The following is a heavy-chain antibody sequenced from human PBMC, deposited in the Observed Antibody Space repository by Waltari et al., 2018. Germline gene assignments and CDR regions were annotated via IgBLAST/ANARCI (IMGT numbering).Heavy chain of an antibody. Sequence: QVQLVESGGGVVQPGRSLRLSCAASGFTFSRYGMHWVRQAPGKGLEWVAVISYDGSNKYYADSVKGRFTISRDNSKNTLYLQMNSLRAEDTAVYYCAKDSSTGYSSGWGSYYYYGMDVWGQGTTVTVSS. D-gene: IGHD6-19*01. CDR2: ISYDGSNK. CDR3: AKDSSTGYSSGWGSYYYYGMDV. J-gene: IGHJ6*02. CDR1: GFTFSRYG. V-gene: IGHV3-30*18.